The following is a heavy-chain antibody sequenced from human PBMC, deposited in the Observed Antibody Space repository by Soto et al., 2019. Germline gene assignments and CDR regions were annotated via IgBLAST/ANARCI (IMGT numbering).Heavy chain of an antibody. J-gene: IGHJ4*02. D-gene: IGHD2-15*01. CDR3: ARVLGYCSGGSCYLDY. CDR1: GFTFSSYW. CDR2: IKQDGSEK. Sequence: EVQLVESGGGLVQPGGSLRLSCAASGFTFSSYWMSWVRQAPGKGLEWVANIKQDGSEKYYVDSVKGRFTISRDNAKNSLYLQMNSLRAEDTAVYYCARVLGYCSGGSCYLDYWGQGTLVTVSS. V-gene: IGHV3-7*03.